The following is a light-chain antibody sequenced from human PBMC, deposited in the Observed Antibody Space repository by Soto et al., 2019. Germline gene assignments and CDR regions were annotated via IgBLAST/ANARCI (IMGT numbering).Light chain of an antibody. CDR1: QSLVYSDGSTY. Sequence: DVVMTQSPLSLPVTLGQPASISCRSSQSLVYSDGSTYFSWFQQRPGQSPRRLIYKVSNRDSGVPDRFSGSGSGTDFTLEISRVEAEDVGVYYCMQGTHWLHTFGQGTNLEIK. J-gene: IGKJ2*01. CDR3: MQGTHWLHT. V-gene: IGKV2-30*01. CDR2: KVS.